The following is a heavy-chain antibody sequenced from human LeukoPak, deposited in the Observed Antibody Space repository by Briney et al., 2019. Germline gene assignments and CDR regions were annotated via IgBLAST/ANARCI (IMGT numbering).Heavy chain of an antibody. Sequence: GRSLRLSCAASGFTFSSYGMHWVRQAPGKGLEGVAVIWYDGSNKYYADSVKGRFTISRGNSKNTLYLQMNSLRAEDTAVYYCARGDGQIWFGELLAPSGWHFDLWGRGTLVTVSS. D-gene: IGHD3-10*01. CDR1: GFTFSSYG. CDR2: IWYDGSNK. V-gene: IGHV3-33*01. J-gene: IGHJ2*01. CDR3: ARGDGQIWFGELLAPSGWHFDL.